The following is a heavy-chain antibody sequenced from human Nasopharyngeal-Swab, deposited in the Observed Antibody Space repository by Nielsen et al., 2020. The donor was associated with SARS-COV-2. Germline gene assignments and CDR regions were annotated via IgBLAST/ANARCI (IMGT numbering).Heavy chain of an antibody. CDR2: ISSSGSTI. V-gene: IGHV3-11*04. J-gene: IGHJ6*02. CDR1: GFTFSDYY. CDR3: ARGGVVVAASLDV. D-gene: IGHD2-15*01. Sequence: GESLKISCEASGFTFSDYYMSWIRQAPGKGLEWVSYISSSGSTIYYADSVKGRFTISRDNAKNSLYLQMNSLRAEDTAVYYCARGGVVVAASLDVWGQGTTVTVSS.